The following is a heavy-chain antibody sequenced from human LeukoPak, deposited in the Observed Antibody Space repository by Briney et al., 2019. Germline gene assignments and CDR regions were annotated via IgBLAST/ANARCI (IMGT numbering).Heavy chain of an antibody. CDR2: IYPGDSDT. CDR1: GYSFTSYW. V-gene: IGHV5-51*01. J-gene: IGHJ3*02. CDR3: ARPADYSIHAFDI. D-gene: IGHD4-11*01. Sequence: GASLKISCKGSGYSFTSYWIGWVRQMPGKGLEWMGIIYPGDSDTRYSPSFQGQVTISADKSISTAYLQWSSLKASDTAMYYCARPADYSIHAFDIWGQGTMVTVSS.